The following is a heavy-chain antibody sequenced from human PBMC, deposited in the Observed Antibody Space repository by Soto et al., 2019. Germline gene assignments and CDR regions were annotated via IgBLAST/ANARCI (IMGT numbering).Heavy chain of an antibody. CDR1: GYTFAAYP. CDR2: INVANGDT. D-gene: IGHD3-10*01. Sequence: GASVKVSCKASGYTFAAYPRHWVRQAPGQRLEWMGWINVANGDTGYSQKFQGRVTVTRDTSASTVYMELSSLTSEDTAVYYCARKDYYGAGIYYFDHCGQGTLVTVSS. CDR3: ARKDYYGAGIYYFDH. V-gene: IGHV1-3*01. J-gene: IGHJ4*02.